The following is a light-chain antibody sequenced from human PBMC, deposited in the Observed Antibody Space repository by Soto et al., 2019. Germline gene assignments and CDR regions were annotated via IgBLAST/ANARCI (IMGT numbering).Light chain of an antibody. CDR1: ESLSSN. CDR2: GAS. Sequence: EIVMTQSPATLYVSPGERVTLSCRASESLSSNLAWYQQKPGQAPSLLMYGASTRATGIPARFSGSGSGTEFTLTISSLQSEDFAVYYCQQYNTWSSITFGQGTRLEIK. CDR3: QQYNTWSSIT. J-gene: IGKJ5*01. V-gene: IGKV3-15*01.